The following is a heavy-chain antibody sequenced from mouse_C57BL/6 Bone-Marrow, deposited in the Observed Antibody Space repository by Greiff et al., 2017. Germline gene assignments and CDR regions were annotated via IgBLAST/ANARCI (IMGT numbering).Heavy chain of an antibody. J-gene: IGHJ1*03. CDR2: ISSGSSTI. Sequence: EVMLVESGGGLVKPGGSLKLSCAASGFTFSDYGMHWVRQAPEKGLEWVAYISSGSSTIYYADTVKGRFTISRDNAKNTLFLQRTSRRSEDTAMYYCARDDGYDVRYFDVWGTGTTVTVSS. D-gene: IGHD2-2*01. CDR3: ARDDGYDVRYFDV. CDR1: GFTFSDYG. V-gene: IGHV5-17*01.